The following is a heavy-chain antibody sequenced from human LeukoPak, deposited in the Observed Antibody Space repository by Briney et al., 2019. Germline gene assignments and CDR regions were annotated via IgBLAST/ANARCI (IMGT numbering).Heavy chain of an antibody. CDR1: GDSFSSVTDY. J-gene: IGHJ4*02. CDR2: GDYSGGT. CDR3: AGERGEEYSSGWYKTNFFDN. V-gene: IGHV4-39*07. D-gene: IGHD6-19*01. Sequence: SETLSLTCTVSGDSFSSVTDYWAWIRQPPGKGLEWIASGDYSGGTYYNPSLESRVAVSTDMSKNQFSLKLTSVTGADTAVYYCAGERGEEYSSGWYKTNFFDNWGQGIRVTVSS.